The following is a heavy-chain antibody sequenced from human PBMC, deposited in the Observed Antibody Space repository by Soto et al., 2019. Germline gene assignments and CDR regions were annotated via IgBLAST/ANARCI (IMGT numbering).Heavy chain of an antibody. CDR1: GYTFTSYG. V-gene: IGHV1-18*04. Sequence: QVQLVQSGAEVKKPGASVKVSCKASGYTFTSYGISWVRQAPGQGLEWMGWISAYNGNTHYAQKLQGRVTMTTDTSTSTAYMELRSLRSDDAAVYYCASLGAYAKGVFPFDCWGQVTLVTVSS. CDR3: ASLGAYAKGVFPFDC. CDR2: ISAYNGNT. D-gene: IGHD2-8*01. J-gene: IGHJ4*02.